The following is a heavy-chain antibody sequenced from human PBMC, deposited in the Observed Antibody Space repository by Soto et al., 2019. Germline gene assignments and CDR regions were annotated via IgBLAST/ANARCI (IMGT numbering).Heavy chain of an antibody. CDR1: GFTFTSFA. V-gene: IGHV3-23*01. D-gene: IGHD3-22*01. J-gene: IGHJ1*01. CDR3: AKKSYYYDTSGYSEYFQH. CDR2: VSGNGATT. Sequence: GGSLRLSCAASGFTFTSFAMSWVRQAPGKRLEWVAAVSGNGATTHYADSVKGRFTVSRDNSRNTVYLQLNSLRAEDTAVFYCAKKSYYYDTSGYSEYFQHWGQGTLVTVSS.